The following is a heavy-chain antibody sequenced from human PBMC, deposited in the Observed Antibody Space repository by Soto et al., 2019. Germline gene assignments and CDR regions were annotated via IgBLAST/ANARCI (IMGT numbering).Heavy chain of an antibody. CDR1: GGTFSSYA. CDR3: ARGGDTAMGMVV. CDR2: IIPIFGTA. J-gene: IGHJ6*02. D-gene: IGHD5-18*01. V-gene: IGHV1-69*06. Sequence: SVKVSCKASGGTFSSYAISWVRHAHGQGLEWMGGIIPIFGTANYAQKFQGRVTITADKSTSTAYMELSSLRSEDTAVYYCARGGDTAMGMVVWGQGTTFTVSS.